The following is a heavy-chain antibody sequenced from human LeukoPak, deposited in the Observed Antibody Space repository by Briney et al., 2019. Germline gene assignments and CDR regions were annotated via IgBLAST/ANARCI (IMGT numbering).Heavy chain of an antibody. Sequence: GGSLRLSCAASGFTFSSYDMSWVRQAPGKGLEWVSVMGSSGGSTYYADSVKGRFTISRDNSKNTLYLQMNSLRAEDTAVYYCAKMEVVTADDKYFQYWGQGTLVTVSS. J-gene: IGHJ1*01. D-gene: IGHD2-21*02. CDR2: MGSSGGST. CDR3: AKMEVVTADDKYFQY. CDR1: GFTFSSYD. V-gene: IGHV3-23*01.